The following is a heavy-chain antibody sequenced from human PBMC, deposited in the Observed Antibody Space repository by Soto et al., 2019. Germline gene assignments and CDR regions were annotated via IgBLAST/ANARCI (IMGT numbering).Heavy chain of an antibody. CDR3: ARGKGMEENYYYYGLDI. D-gene: IGHD1-1*01. CDR1: GYTFSTHA. CDR2: INDGTGQT. J-gene: IGHJ6*02. V-gene: IGHV1-3*01. Sequence: ASVKVSCKASGYTFSTHAMHWVRQAPGQSLEWMGWINDGTGQTKHSHRFQGRVTITRDTSASTAYMELSSLRSEDTAVYYCARGKGMEENYYYYGLDIWGQGTTVTVSS.